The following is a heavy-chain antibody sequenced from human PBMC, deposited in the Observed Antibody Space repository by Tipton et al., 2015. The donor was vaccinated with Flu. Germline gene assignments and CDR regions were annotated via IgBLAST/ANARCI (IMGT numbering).Heavy chain of an antibody. D-gene: IGHD4-11*01. J-gene: IGHJ4*02. CDR1: GGSIVDSSYY. CDR2: IYYSGST. Sequence: TLSLTCSVSGGSIVDSSYYWSWIRQSPGKGLEWIGYIYYSGSTYYSPSLKSRVTISVDTSRNQCSLKLSSVTAADTAVYYCARGTSTATMKAFDYWGQGTLVTVSS. V-gene: IGHV4-61*01. CDR3: ARGTSTATMKAFDY.